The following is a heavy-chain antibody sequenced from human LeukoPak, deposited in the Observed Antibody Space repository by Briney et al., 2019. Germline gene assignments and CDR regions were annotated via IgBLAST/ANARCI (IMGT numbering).Heavy chain of an antibody. J-gene: IGHJ4*02. D-gene: IGHD2-2*01. CDR3: ARGGSMVY. CDR2: FDPEDGET. Sequence: ASVKVSCQVSGYTLTELSMHWVRQAPGKGLEWMGGFDPEDGETIYAQEFQGRVAMTRDTSTSTVYMELSSLRSEDTAVYYCARGGSMVYWGQGTLVTVSS. V-gene: IGHV1-24*01. CDR1: GYTLTELS.